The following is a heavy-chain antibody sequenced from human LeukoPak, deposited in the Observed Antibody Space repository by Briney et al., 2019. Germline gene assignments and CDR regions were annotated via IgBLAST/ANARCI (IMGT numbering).Heavy chain of an antibody. Sequence: SGTLSLTCTVSGGSISSYYWSWIRQPPGKGREWIGFIVYSGSTNYNPSLKSRVTISIDTSNNQLSLKLSSVTAADTAVYYCARHREMDSYDAFDMWGQGTMVTVSS. CDR2: IVYSGST. CDR3: ARHREMDSYDAFDM. J-gene: IGHJ3*02. D-gene: IGHD5-24*01. CDR1: GGSISSYY. V-gene: IGHV4-59*08.